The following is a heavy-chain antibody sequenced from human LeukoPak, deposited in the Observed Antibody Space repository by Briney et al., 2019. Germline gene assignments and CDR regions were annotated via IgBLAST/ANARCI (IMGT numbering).Heavy chain of an antibody. CDR3: ARDLGFRETGTYFDP. CDR2: INHSGST. D-gene: IGHD1-1*01. Sequence: PSETLSLTCAVYGGSFSGYYWSWIRQPPGKGLEWIGEINHSGSTNYDPSLKSRVTISVDTSKNQFSLKLSSVTAADTAVYYCARDLGFRETGTYFDPWGQGTLVTVSS. CDR1: GGSFSGYY. V-gene: IGHV4-34*01. J-gene: IGHJ5*02.